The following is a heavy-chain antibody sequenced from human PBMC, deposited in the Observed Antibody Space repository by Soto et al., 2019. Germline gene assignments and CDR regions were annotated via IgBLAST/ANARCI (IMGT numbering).Heavy chain of an antibody. Sequence: EVQLVESGGGLVKPGGSLRLSCAASGFTFSSYSMNWVRQAPGKGLEWVSSISSSSSYIYYADSVKGRFTISRDNAKNSLYLQMNSLRAEDTAVYYCAGEDRGVGWDFDYWGQGTLVTVSS. CDR1: GFTFSSYS. CDR2: ISSSSSYI. D-gene: IGHD6-19*01. CDR3: AGEDRGVGWDFDY. J-gene: IGHJ4*02. V-gene: IGHV3-21*01.